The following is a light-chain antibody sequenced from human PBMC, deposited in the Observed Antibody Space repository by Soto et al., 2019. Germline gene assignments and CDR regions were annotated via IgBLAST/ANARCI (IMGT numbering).Light chain of an antibody. J-gene: IGKJ3*01. CDR1: QSVSSSY. Sequence: EIVLTQSPGTLSLSPLGRDTLSCRASQSVSSSYLAWYQQKPGQAPRLLIYDASNRATGIPARFSGSGSGTDFTLTISSLEPEDFAVYYCQQRSNWVTFGPGTKVDI. CDR2: DAS. CDR3: QQRSNWVT. V-gene: IGKV3-11*01.